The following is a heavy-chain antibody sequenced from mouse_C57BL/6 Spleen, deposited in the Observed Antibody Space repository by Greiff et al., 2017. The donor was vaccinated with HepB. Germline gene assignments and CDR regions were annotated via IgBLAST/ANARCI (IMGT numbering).Heavy chain of an antibody. D-gene: IGHD2-3*01. V-gene: IGHV1-5*01. J-gene: IGHJ3*01. CDR2: IYPGNSDT. CDR1: GYTFTSYW. CDR3: TRSGDGYSWFAY. Sequence: EVQLQQSGTVLARPGASVKMSCKTSGYTFTSYWMHWVKQRPGQGLEWIGAIYPGNSDTSYNQKFKGKAKLTAVTSASTAYMELSSLTNEDSAVYYCTRSGDGYSWFAYWGQGTLVTVSA.